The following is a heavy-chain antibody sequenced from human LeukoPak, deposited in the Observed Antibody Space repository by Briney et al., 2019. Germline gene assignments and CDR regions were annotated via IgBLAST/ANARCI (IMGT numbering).Heavy chain of an antibody. Sequence: SETLSLTCTVSGGSIGSHYWTWIRQTPGKGLEWIGYVYDIGSTKYNPSLKSRVTISVDTSKDQFSLRLSSVTAADTAVYYCARGGVLKSVDYWGQGTLVTVSS. CDR2: VYDIGST. V-gene: IGHV4-59*11. D-gene: IGHD3-16*01. J-gene: IGHJ4*02. CDR1: GGSIGSHY. CDR3: ARGGVLKSVDY.